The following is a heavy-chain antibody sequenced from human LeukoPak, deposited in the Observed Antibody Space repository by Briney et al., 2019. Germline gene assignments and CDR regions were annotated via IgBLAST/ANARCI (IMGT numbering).Heavy chain of an antibody. Sequence: PGGSLRLSCAASAFTFSNYAMHWVRQAPGKGLEWVSFIRYDGNYKYYADSVKGRFTISRDNSKNTLYLQMNSLRAEDTAVYYCARDGGGRFGYWGQGTLVTVSS. D-gene: IGHD3-16*01. CDR2: IRYDGNYK. V-gene: IGHV3-30*02. CDR3: ARDGGGRFGY. CDR1: AFTFSNYA. J-gene: IGHJ4*02.